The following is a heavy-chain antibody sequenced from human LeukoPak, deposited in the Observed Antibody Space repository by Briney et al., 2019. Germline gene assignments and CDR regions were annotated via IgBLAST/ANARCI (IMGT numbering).Heavy chain of an antibody. Sequence: SETLSLTCAVSGYSISSGYYWGWIRQPPGKGLEWIGSIYYSGSTHYNPSLKSRVAISVDTSQNQFSLKLSSVTAADTAVYYCARNDSSGYFDYWGQGTLVTVSS. V-gene: IGHV4-38-2*01. J-gene: IGHJ4*02. CDR1: GYSISSGYY. CDR3: ARNDSSGYFDY. CDR2: IYYSGST. D-gene: IGHD3-22*01.